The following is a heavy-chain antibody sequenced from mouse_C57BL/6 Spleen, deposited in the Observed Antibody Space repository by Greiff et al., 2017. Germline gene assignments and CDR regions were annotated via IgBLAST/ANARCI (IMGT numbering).Heavy chain of an antibody. Sequence: EVQLQQSGPELVKPGASVKISCKASGYTFTDYNMDWVKQSHGKGLEWIGVINPNNGGTIYNQKFKGKATMTVDKASSTAYMELRSLTSEDTAVYYCARSLGAYWGQGTLVTVSA. CDR2: INPNNGGT. V-gene: IGHV1-18*01. J-gene: IGHJ3*01. CDR3: ARSLGAY. D-gene: IGHD3-3*01. CDR1: GYTFTDYN.